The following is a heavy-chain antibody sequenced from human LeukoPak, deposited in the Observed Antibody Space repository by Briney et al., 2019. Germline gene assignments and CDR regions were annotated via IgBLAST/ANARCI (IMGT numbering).Heavy chain of an antibody. CDR1: GFTFSSYA. J-gene: IGHJ3*02. D-gene: IGHD1-26*01. CDR3: ASLVRATTVAFDI. CDR2: ISYDGSNK. Sequence: GGSLRLSCAASGFTFSSYAMHWVRQAPGKGLEWVAVISYDGSNKYYADSVKGRFTISRDNSKNTLYLQMNSLRAEDTAVYYCASLVRATTVAFDIWGQGTMVTVSS. V-gene: IGHV3-30-3*01.